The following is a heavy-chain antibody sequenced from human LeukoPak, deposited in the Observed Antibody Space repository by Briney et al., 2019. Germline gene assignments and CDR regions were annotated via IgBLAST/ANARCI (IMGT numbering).Heavy chain of an antibody. V-gene: IGHV3-23*01. CDR3: AKPVYGD. Sequence: PGGSLRLSCAASGFTFTNAWMNWVRQAPGKGLEWVSAISGSGGSTYYADSVKGRFTISRDNSKNTLYLQMNSLRAEDTAVYYCAKPVYGDWGQGTLVTVSS. CDR1: GFTFTNAW. J-gene: IGHJ4*02. CDR2: ISGSGGST. D-gene: IGHD4-17*01.